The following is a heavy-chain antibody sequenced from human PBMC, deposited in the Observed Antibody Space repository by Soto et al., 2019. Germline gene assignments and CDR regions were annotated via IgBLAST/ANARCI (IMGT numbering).Heavy chain of an antibody. CDR3: ASRSPALDY. D-gene: IGHD2-2*01. CDR2: IWYDGTNK. CDR1: GFSFSTYG. V-gene: IGHV3-33*01. J-gene: IGHJ4*01. Sequence: QVQLVESGGGVVQPGRSLGLSCAASGFSFSTYGMHWVRQAPGKGLEWVAVIWYDGTNKYYADSVKGRFTISKDNSKNTLYLQMNSLRVEDTAVYYCASRSPALDYWGHGTLVSVSS.